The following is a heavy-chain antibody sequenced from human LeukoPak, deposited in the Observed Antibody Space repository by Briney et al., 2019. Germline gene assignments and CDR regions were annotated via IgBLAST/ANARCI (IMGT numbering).Heavy chain of an antibody. CDR2: IYYSGST. CDR1: GGSISSYY. CDR3: VREGGGNPFFDY. V-gene: IGHV4-59*01. J-gene: IGHJ4*02. D-gene: IGHD4-23*01. Sequence: SETLSLTCTVSGGSISSYYWSWIRQPPGKGLEWIGYIYYSGSTNYNPSLKSRVTISVDTSKNQFSLKLSSVTAADTAVYYCVREGGGNPFFDYWGQGTLVTVSS.